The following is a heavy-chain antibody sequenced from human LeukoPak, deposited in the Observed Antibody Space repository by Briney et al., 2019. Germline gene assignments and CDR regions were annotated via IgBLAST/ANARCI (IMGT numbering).Heavy chain of an antibody. J-gene: IGHJ4*02. CDR3: VRGLYSSSSGC. V-gene: IGHV3-53*01. Sequence: GGSLTLSCAPSGFTVRRYYMSWLRQAPAKGLKWVSLIYTGGSTSYADSVTGRFTISRDNSKNTVYLQMTSLRAEDTPGHYCVRGLYSSSSGCWGEGTVVSVS. CDR1: GFTVRRYY. CDR2: IYTGGST. D-gene: IGHD6-6*01.